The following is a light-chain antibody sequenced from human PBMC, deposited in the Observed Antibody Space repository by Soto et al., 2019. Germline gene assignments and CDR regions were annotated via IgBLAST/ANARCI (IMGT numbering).Light chain of an antibody. Sequence: AIQMTQSPSSLSASVGDTVTITCRASQGTRNNLGWYQQKPGKAPKLLIYAASTLQSGVPSRFSGSGSGTDYTLTISSLQPEDFATYYCLQDYNYPYTFGQGTKLEIK. J-gene: IGKJ2*01. CDR2: AAS. V-gene: IGKV1-6*01. CDR3: LQDYNYPYT. CDR1: QGTRNN.